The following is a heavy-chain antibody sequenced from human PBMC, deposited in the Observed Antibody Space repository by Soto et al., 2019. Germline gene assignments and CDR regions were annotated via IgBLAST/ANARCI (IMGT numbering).Heavy chain of an antibody. V-gene: IGHV1-18*01. CDR3: ARGEVEYREFDYFDY. Sequence: QVQLVQSGDEVKNPGASVEVSCKASGYTFTSYGISWVRQAPGQGLEWMGWISADNGNTNYAQKLQGRVTMTTDTSTSTAYMELRSLRSDDTAVYYCARGEVEYREFDYFDYWGQGTLVTVSS. D-gene: IGHD6-6*01. CDR1: GYTFTSYG. J-gene: IGHJ4*02. CDR2: ISADNGNT.